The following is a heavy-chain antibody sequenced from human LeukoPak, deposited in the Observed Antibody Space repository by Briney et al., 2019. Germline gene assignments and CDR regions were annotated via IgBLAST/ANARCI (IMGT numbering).Heavy chain of an antibody. CDR3: ARGDGYVDYMDV. J-gene: IGHJ6*03. CDR2: IYYSGST. V-gene: IGHV4-59*01. Sequence: SETLSLTCTVSGGSISGYYWSWIRQPPGKGLEWIGYIYYSGSTNYNPSLKSRVTISVDTSKNQFSLKLSSVTAADTAVYYCARGDGYVDYMDVWGKGTTVTVSS. CDR1: GGSISGYY. D-gene: IGHD5-24*01.